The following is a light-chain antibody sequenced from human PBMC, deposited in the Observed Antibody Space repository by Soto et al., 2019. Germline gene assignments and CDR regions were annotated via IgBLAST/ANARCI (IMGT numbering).Light chain of an antibody. J-gene: IGKJ1*01. CDR1: QSVNPYY. CDR3: QYSGSSPWT. V-gene: IGKV3-20*01. CDR2: SAS. Sequence: EIGLTQSPGTLSLSPGERATLSCRASQSVNPYYLAWYQQKPGQAPRRLIYSASSRATGIPDRFSGSGSGTDFTLNISRLEPEDVFVYYCQYSGSSPWTFGQGTKVEIK.